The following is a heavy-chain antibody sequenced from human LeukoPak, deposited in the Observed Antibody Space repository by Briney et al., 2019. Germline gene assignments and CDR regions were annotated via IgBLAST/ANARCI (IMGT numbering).Heavy chain of an antibody. CDR2: IYYSGST. V-gene: IGHV4-59*08. D-gene: IGHD5-18*01. Sequence: SETLSLTCSVRSGSLHSHYRLWIRQSPGKGLEWIGYIYYSGSTNYNPSLKSRVTISVDTSKNQFSLKLSSVTAADTAVSYRSSHVRLHAFNYWSQATLVTVSS. J-gene: IGHJ4*02. CDR3: SSHVRLHAFNY. CDR1: SGSLHSHY.